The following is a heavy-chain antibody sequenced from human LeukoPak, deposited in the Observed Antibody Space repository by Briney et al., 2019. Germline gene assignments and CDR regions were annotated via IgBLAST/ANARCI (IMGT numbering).Heavy chain of an antibody. CDR3: ARDQELYRTAAMGFDI. V-gene: IGHV3-30-3*01. D-gene: IGHD2-2*01. CDR2: ISYDGSNK. J-gene: IGHJ3*02. Sequence: PGGSLRLSCAASGFTFSSYAMHWVRQAPGKGLEWVAVISYDGSNKYYADSVKGRFTISRDNSKNTLYLQMNSLRAEDTAVYYCARDQELYRTAAMGFDIWGQGTMVTVSS. CDR1: GFTFSSYA.